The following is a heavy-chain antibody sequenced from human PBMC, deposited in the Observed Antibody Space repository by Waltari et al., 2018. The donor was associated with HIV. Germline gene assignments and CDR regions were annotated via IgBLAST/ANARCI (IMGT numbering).Heavy chain of an antibody. D-gene: IGHD6-19*01. CDR1: GVMISNHA. CDR3: VRRSVLGLDL. Sequence: VQSGGGVAQPGRSLRLSCTASGVMISNHAMHWVRQSADKRLEGVAVITYDGGNQFVTDSLKGRFIISRDNARDTLYLEMKLLKVEDSGIYYCVRRSVLGLDLWGQGTTVIVS. CDR2: ITYDGGNQ. V-gene: IGHV3-30*04. J-gene: IGHJ6*02.